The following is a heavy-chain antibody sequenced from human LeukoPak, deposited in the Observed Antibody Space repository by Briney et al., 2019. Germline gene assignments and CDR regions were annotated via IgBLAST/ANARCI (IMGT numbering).Heavy chain of an antibody. CDR1: GYTFTGYY. CDR2: INPNSGGT. V-gene: IGHV1-2*06. D-gene: IGHD2-2*01. J-gene: IGHJ4*02. Sequence: GASVKVSCKASGYTFTGYYMHWVRQAPGQGLEWMGRINPNSGGTNYSKKFQGSVTMTTVTSISTAYMELSRLRSDDTAVYYCARRRKYCSSTSCYSAAGFDYWGQGTLVTVSS. CDR3: ARRRKYCSSTSCYSAAGFDY.